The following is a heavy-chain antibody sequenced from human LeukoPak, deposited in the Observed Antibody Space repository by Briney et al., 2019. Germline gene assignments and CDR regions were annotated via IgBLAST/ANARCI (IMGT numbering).Heavy chain of an antibody. Sequence: ESGPTLVNPTQTLTLTVTFSGFSLSTSGGGVAWMRQSPGQAPEWLAVTYWNDDQRYSPSLKSRLTITKDTSNNQVVLTMTNIDPADTATYHCAHNGLYHWGQGTLVTVSS. J-gene: IGHJ5*02. CDR2: TYWNDDQ. CDR3: AHNGLYH. D-gene: IGHD2-2*03. CDR1: GFSLSTSGGG. V-gene: IGHV2-5*01.